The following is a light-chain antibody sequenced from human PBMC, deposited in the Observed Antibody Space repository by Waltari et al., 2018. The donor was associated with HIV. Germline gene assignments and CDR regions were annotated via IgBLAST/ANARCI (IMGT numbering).Light chain of an antibody. CDR2: DVI. J-gene: IGLJ3*02. CDR3: CSYAGNYTWV. CDR1: NTDVGGYNF. Sequence: QSALTQPRSVSGSPGQSVTISCTGTNTDVGGYNFVSWYQQHPGKAPKLTIYDVIKRPSGVPDRFSASKSGTTASLTISGLQAEDEADYYCCSYAGNYTWVFGGGTKLTIL. V-gene: IGLV2-11*01.